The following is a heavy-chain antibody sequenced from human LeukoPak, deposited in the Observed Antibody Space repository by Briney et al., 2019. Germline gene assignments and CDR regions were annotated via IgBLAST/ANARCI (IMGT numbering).Heavy chain of an antibody. Sequence: PGGSLRLSCAASGFTFSSFAMHWVRQAPGKGLEYVSTISSNGGSTYYANSVKGRFTISRDNAKNSLYLQMNSLRAEDTAVYYCARVAGRHYYYGMDVWGQGTTVTVSS. CDR3: ARVAGRHYYYGMDV. D-gene: IGHD6-13*01. V-gene: IGHV3-64*01. CDR1: GFTFSSFA. J-gene: IGHJ6*02. CDR2: ISSNGGST.